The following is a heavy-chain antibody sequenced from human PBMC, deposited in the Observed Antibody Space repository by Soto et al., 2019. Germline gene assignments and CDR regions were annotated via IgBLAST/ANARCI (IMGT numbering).Heavy chain of an antibody. CDR1: GYTFTSYD. CDR3: ARGLTYDYVWGSYAGWPD. CDR2: MNPNSGNT. V-gene: IGHV1-8*01. Sequence: GASVKVSCKVSGYTFTSYDINWVRQATGQGLEWMGWMNPNSGNTGYAQKFQGRVTMTRNTSISTAYMELSSLRSEDTAVYYCARGLTYDYVWGSYAGWPDWGQGTLVTVSS. D-gene: IGHD3-16*01. J-gene: IGHJ4*02.